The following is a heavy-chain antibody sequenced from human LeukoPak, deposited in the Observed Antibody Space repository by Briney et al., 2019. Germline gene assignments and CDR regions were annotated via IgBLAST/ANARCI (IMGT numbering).Heavy chain of an antibody. CDR1: GFTFSSYG. CDR3: AKDLEGSISWYIGLYYYYYGMDV. CDR2: ISYDGNNK. D-gene: IGHD6-13*01. J-gene: IGHJ6*02. Sequence: GGSLRLSCAASGFTFSSYGMHWVRQAPGKGLEWVAVISYDGNNKYYADSVKGRFTISRDNSKNTLYLQMNSLRAEDTAVYYCAKDLEGSISWYIGLYYYYYGMDVWGQGTTVTVSS. V-gene: IGHV3-30*18.